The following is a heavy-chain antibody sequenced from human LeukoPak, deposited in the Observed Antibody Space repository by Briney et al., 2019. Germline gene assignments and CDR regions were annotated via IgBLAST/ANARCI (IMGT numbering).Heavy chain of an antibody. J-gene: IGHJ4*02. CDR1: GGSISRCY. D-gene: IGHD4-23*01. CDR3: ARDPSSGGNSYYFDY. CDR2: IYYSGST. Sequence: SETLSFSCTVSGGSISRCYWSWIRQPPGKGLEWIGYIYYSGSTNYNPSLKSRVTISVDTSKNQFSLKLSSVTAADTAVYYCARDPSSGGNSYYFDYWGQGTLVTVSS. V-gene: IGHV4-59*01.